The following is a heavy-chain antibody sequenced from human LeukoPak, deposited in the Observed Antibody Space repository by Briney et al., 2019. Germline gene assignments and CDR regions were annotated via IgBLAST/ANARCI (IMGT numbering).Heavy chain of an antibody. CDR2: ISGSGGST. CDR1: GFTFSSYA. D-gene: IGHD2-2*01. V-gene: IGHV3-23*01. Sequence: GGSLRLSCAASGFTFSSYAMSWVRQAPGKGLEWVSAISGSGGSTYYADSVKGRFTISRDNSKNTLYQQMNSLRAEDTAVYYCAKIPRGTSCYFDYWGQGTLVTVSS. CDR3: AKIPRGTSCYFDY. J-gene: IGHJ4*02.